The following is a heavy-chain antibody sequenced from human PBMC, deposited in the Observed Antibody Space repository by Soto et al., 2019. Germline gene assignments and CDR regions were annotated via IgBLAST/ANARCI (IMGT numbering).Heavy chain of an antibody. CDR3: VTLQFSRWFY. D-gene: IGHD4-4*01. V-gene: IGHV3-72*01. CDR1: GFTLSDHF. CDR2: TKHKAGSYTT. Sequence: GGSLRLSCAASGFTLSDHFMEWVRQAPGKGLEWVGRTKHKAGSYTTDYAASVNGRVTISRDDSKNLLYLQMNRLKTEETALYYCVTLQFSRWFYWGLGTLVTVSS. J-gene: IGHJ4*02.